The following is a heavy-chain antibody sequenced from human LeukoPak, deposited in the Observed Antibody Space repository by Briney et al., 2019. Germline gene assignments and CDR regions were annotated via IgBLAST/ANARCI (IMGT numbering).Heavy chain of an antibody. Sequence: GGSLRLSCAASGFTFSNYAMSWVRQAPGKGLEWVSAISNSAGNTYYADSVKGRFAISRDNSKNTLYLQMGSLRAEDTAVYYCAKVRNYYDSSGYSYYFDCWGQGTLVTVSS. CDR3: AKVRNYYDSSGYSYYFDC. CDR1: GFTFSNYA. J-gene: IGHJ4*02. CDR2: ISNSAGNT. D-gene: IGHD3-22*01. V-gene: IGHV3-23*01.